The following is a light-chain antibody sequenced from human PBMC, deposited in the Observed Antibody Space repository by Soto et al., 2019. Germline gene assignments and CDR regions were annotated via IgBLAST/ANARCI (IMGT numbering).Light chain of an antibody. J-gene: IGKJ1*01. Sequence: EIVMTQSPATLSVSPGERATLSCRASQSVSSNLAWYQQKPGQAPRLLIYGASTRATGIPARFSGIGSETEFPLTISSLQPEDFAVYYCQQYNNWPRTFGQGTKV. CDR1: QSVSSN. V-gene: IGKV3-15*01. CDR2: GAS. CDR3: QQYNNWPRT.